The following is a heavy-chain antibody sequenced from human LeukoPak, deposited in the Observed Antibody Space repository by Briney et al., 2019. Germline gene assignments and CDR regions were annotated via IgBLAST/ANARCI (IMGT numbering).Heavy chain of an antibody. CDR3: ARVMAVGSGSYYIAPFDY. D-gene: IGHD3-10*01. Sequence: TPSQTLSLTCTVSGGSISSGDYYWSWIRQPPGKGLEWIGYIYYSGSTYYNPSLKSRVTISVDTSKNQFSLKLSSVTAADTAVYYCARVMAVGSGSYYIAPFDYWGQGTLVTVSS. CDR2: IYYSGST. V-gene: IGHV4-30-4*01. J-gene: IGHJ4*02. CDR1: GGSISSGDYY.